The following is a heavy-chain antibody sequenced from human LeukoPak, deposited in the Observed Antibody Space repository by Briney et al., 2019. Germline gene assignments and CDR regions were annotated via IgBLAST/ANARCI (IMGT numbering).Heavy chain of an antibody. CDR3: AGGQNWADYAFYV. CDR1: GGSMNGYF. Sequence: SETLSLTCTVSGGSMNGYFWSWIRQPPGKGLEWIAYMYYSGSANYNPSVKSRVTISVDTSQNQFSLDLRSVTAADTAVYYCAGGQNWADYAFYVWGQGTMVSVSS. D-gene: IGHD7-27*01. CDR2: MYYSGSA. V-gene: IGHV4-59*01. J-gene: IGHJ3*01.